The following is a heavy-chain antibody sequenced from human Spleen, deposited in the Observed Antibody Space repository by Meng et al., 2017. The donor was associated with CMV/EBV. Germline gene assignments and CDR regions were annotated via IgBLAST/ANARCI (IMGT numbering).Heavy chain of an antibody. D-gene: IGHD5-24*01. Sequence: SETLSLTCTVSGGSISSYYWSWIRQPPGKGLEWIGYIYYSGSTNYNPSLKSRVTISVDTSKNQFSLKLSSVTAADTAVHYCARGVGYNFEGLDYWGQGTLVTVSS. J-gene: IGHJ4*02. CDR3: ARGVGYNFEGLDY. CDR1: GGSISSYY. CDR2: IYYSGST. V-gene: IGHV4-59*01.